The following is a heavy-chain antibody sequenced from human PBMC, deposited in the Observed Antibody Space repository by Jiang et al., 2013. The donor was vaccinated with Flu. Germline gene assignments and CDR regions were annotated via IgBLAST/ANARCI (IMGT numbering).Heavy chain of an antibody. CDR2: IYTTGST. Sequence: GLVKPSETLSLTCTVSGGSISSYYWSWIRQPAGKGLEWIGRIYTTGSTNYNPSLKSRVTMSVDTSKNQFSLKLRSVTAADTAVYYCARGTVTTWATMNIAHGMDVWGQGTTVTVSS. J-gene: IGHJ6*02. CDR1: GGSISSYY. D-gene: IGHD4-17*01. V-gene: IGHV4-4*07. CDR3: ARGTVTTWATMNIAHGMDV.